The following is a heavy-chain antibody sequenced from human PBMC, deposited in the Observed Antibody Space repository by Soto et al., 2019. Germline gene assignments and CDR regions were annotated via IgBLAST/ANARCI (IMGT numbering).Heavy chain of an antibody. CDR2: ISESSRTI. J-gene: IGHJ4*02. CDR3: ARGLTWRGGPFDF. V-gene: IGHV3-48*01. D-gene: IGHD2-21*01. CDR1: GFIFRTYS. Sequence: EVQLVESGGGFKQPGGSLRLSCAASGFIFRTYSMNWVCQVPGKGLEWISYISESSRTIFYADSVRGRFTVSRDNANSPLYLQTVSLRGEATANYYFARGLTWRGGPFDFWGQGTLVTVSS.